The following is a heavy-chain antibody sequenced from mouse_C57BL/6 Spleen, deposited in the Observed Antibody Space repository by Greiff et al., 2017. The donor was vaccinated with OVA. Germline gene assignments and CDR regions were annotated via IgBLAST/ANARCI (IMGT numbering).Heavy chain of an antibody. CDR3: ATPYHFDY. V-gene: IGHV1-82*01. CDR1: GYAFSSSW. Sequence: QVQLQQSGPELVKPGASVKISCKASGYAFSSSWMNWVKQRPGKGLEWIGRIYPGDGDTNYNGKFKGKATLTADKSSSTAYMQLSSLTSEDSAVYFCATPYHFDYWGQGTTLTVSS. CDR2: IYPGDGDT. D-gene: IGHD5-1*01. J-gene: IGHJ2*01.